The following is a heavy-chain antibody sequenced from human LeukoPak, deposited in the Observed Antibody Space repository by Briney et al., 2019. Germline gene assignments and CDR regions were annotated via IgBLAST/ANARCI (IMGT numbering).Heavy chain of an antibody. J-gene: IGHJ4*02. V-gene: IGHV3-43*01. Sequence: GGSLRLSCAASGFTFEDYTMHWVRQAPGKGLEWVSLISWDGGRVYYADSVKGRFTISRDNSKNSLYLQMNSLRTEDTALYYCAKGMSSYYFDYWGQGTLVTVSS. D-gene: IGHD6-6*01. CDR3: AKGMSSYYFDY. CDR1: GFTFEDYT. CDR2: ISWDGGRV.